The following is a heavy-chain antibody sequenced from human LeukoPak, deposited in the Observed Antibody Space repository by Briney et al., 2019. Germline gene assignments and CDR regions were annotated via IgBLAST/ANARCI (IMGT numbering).Heavy chain of an antibody. CDR2: ILYSGTT. V-gene: IGHV4-39*07. Sequence: SETLSLTCTVSGGSISTNNYYWAWIRQPPGKGLEWIGSILYSGTTYYNPSLKSRVTISVDTSKNQFSLKLSSVTAADTAVYYCARDLRDGYNPGDWGQGTLVTVSS. J-gene: IGHJ4*02. CDR3: ARDLRDGYNPGD. D-gene: IGHD5-24*01. CDR1: GGSISTNNYY.